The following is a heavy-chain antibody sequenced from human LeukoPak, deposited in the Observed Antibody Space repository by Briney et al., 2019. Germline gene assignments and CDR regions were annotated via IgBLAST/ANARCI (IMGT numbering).Heavy chain of an antibody. CDR1: GFHFSDYG. D-gene: IGHD3-16*01. J-gene: IGHJ4*02. Sequence: GGSLRLSCAASGFHFSDYGMYWVRQAPGKGLEWLAVISHDGSNKHYADSVKGRITISRDNSMNTLYLQMNSLTAEDTAVYYCAKVRWGSDNALDSWGQGTLVTGSS. CDR2: ISHDGSNK. V-gene: IGHV3-30*18. CDR3: AKVRWGSDNALDS.